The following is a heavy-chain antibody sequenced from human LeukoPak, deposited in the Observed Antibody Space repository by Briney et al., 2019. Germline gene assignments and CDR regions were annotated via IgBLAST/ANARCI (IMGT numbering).Heavy chain of an antibody. J-gene: IGHJ5*02. CDR2: FDLEDGHN. V-gene: IGHV1-24*01. Sequence: ASVKVSCKVSGHTLSQLSMHWVRQAPGKGLEWIGGFDLEDGHNLYAQNFQGRVTVTGDTSTDTAYMDLRSLTSDDTALDYCATDLDFFLSWGQGTLVTVSS. CDR3: ATDLDFFLS. D-gene: IGHD3-3*01. CDR1: GHTLSQLS.